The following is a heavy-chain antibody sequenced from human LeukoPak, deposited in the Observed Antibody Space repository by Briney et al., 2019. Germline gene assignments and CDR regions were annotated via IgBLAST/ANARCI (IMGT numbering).Heavy chain of an antibody. CDR1: GGSISSSRYY. D-gene: IGHD2-21*02. J-gene: IGHJ5*02. CDR3: ATSYCGGDCRRNWFDP. V-gene: IGHV4-39*01. Sequence: SETLSLTCTVSGGSISSSRYYWGWIRQPPGKGLEWIMTIYYSGSTYYNPSLKSRVPLSVDTSQNQFSLKLSSVTATDTAVYYCATSYCGGDCRRNWFDPWGQGTLVTVSS. CDR2: IYYSGST.